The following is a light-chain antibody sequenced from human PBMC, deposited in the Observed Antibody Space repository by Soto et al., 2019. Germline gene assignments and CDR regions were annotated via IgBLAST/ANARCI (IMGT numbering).Light chain of an antibody. V-gene: IGLV2-8*01. CDR1: SSDVGGYNY. CDR3: SSYRGSNTVV. CDR2: EVS. Sequence: QSVLTQPPSASGSPGQSVTISCTGSSSDVGGYNYVSWYQQHPGKAPKLMIYEVSKRPSGVPDRLSGSKSGNTASLTVSGFQAEDEADFYCSSYRGSNTVVFGGGTKLTV. J-gene: IGLJ2*01.